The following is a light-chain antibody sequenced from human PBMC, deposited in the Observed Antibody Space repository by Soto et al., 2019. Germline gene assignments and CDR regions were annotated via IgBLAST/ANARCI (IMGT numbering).Light chain of an antibody. CDR2: DAS. CDR3: QQRSNWPLFT. CDR1: QSVSSY. V-gene: IGKV3-11*01. J-gene: IGKJ3*01. Sequence: EIVLTQSPGTLSLNTGERATLSCRASQSVSSYLAWYQQKPGQAPRLLIYDASNRATGIPARFSGSGSGTDFTLTISSLEPEDFAVYYCQQRSNWPLFTFGPGTKVDIK.